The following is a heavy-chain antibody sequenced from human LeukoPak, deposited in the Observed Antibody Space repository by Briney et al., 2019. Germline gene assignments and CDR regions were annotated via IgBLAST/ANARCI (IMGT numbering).Heavy chain of an antibody. D-gene: IGHD2-2*02. CDR3: ARGEYQLLYGGPPPPDY. J-gene: IGHJ4*02. Sequence: ASVKVSCKASGYTFTSYATNWVRQAPGQGLEWMGWINTNTGNPTYAQGFTGRFVFSLDTSVSTAYLQISSLKAEDTAVYYCARGEYQLLYGGPPPPDYWGQGTLVTVSS. CDR1: GYTFTSYA. CDR2: INTNTGNP. V-gene: IGHV7-4-1*02.